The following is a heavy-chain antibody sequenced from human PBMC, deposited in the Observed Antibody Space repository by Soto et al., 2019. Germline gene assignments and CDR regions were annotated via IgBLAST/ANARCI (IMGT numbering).Heavy chain of an antibody. D-gene: IGHD2-21*02. Sequence: PSETLSLTCTVSGGSISSSSYYWGWIRQPPGKGLEWIGSVYYSGSTYYNPSLKSRVTISVDTSKKQFSLNLSSVSAADTAVYYCCLLLDHYGMDVCGQGTTVTVSS. J-gene: IGHJ6*02. CDR1: GGSISSSSYY. CDR3: CLLLDHYGMDV. V-gene: IGHV4-39*01. CDR2: VYYSGST.